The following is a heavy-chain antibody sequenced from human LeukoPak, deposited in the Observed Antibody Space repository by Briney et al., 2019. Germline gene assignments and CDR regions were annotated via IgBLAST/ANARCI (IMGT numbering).Heavy chain of an antibody. D-gene: IGHD2-15*01. CDR2: INPNSGGT. CDR3: ARDAGYCSGGSCYLPGLGWFDP. J-gene: IGHJ5*02. CDR1: GYTFTRYY. Sequence: GASVKVSCKASGYTFTRYYMHWVRQAPGQGLEWMGWINPNSGGTNYAQKFQGRVTMTRDTSISTAYMELSRLRSDDTAVYYCARDAGYCSGGSCYLPGLGWFDPWGQGTLVTVSS. V-gene: IGHV1-2*02.